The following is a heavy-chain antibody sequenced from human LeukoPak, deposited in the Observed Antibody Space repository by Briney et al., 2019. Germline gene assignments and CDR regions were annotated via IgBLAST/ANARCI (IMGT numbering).Heavy chain of an antibody. Sequence: ASVKVSCKASGYTFTGYYMHWVRQAPGQGLEWMGGIIPIFGTANYAQKFQGRVTITADGSTSTAYMELSSLRSEDTAVYYCARDLGHPVTIFSLDPWGQGTLVTVSS. CDR1: GYTFTGYY. CDR3: ARDLGHPVTIFSLDP. J-gene: IGHJ5*02. D-gene: IGHD3-3*01. CDR2: IIPIFGTA. V-gene: IGHV1-69*13.